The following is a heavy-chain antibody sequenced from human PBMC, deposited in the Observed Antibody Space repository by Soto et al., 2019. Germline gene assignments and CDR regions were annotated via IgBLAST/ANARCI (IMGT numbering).Heavy chain of an antibody. D-gene: IGHD2-15*01. CDR3: ARGIGYCRGGSCYTDA. V-gene: IGHV3-21*01. CDR2: ITSSSSYI. J-gene: IGHJ5*02. CDR1: GFTFSSYS. Sequence: EVQLVESGGGLVKPGGSLRLSCAASGFTFSSYSMNWVHQAPGKGLEWVSSITSSSSYIFYADSVKGRFTISRDNAKNSLYLQMNSLRAEDTAVYYCARGIGYCRGGSCYTDAWGQGTLVTVSS.